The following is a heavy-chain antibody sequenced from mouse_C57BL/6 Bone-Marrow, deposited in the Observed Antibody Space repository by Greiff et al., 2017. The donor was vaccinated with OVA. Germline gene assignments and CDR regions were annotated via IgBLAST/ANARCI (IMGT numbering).Heavy chain of an antibody. V-gene: IGHV5-4*03. CDR2: ISDGGSYT. Sequence: EVKLVESGGGLVKPGGSLKLSCAASGFTFSSYAMSWVRQTPEKRLEWVATISDGGSYTYYPDNVKGRFTISRDNAKNNLYLQMSHLKSEDTAMYYCARLYYSNYDYCDYWGQGTTLTVSS. CDR1: GFTFSSYA. CDR3: ARLYYSNYDYCDY. D-gene: IGHD2-5*01. J-gene: IGHJ2*01.